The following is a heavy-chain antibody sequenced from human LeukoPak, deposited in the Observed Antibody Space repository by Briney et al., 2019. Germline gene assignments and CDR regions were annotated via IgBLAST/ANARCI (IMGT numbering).Heavy chain of an antibody. J-gene: IGHJ6*02. CDR1: GYTFISYD. CDR2: MNPYSGCT. CDR3: ALGPATYSYSHMDV. V-gene: IGHV1-8*02. Sequence: ASVKVSCKASGYTFISYDINWVRQATGQGLEWMGWMNPYSGCTGYAQKFQGRVTMTRNTSISTAYMDLSSLTSEDTAVYFCALGPATYSYSHMDVWGQGTTVTVSS.